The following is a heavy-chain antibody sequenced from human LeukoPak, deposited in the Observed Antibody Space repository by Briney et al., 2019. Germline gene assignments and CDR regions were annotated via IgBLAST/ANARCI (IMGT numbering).Heavy chain of an antibody. CDR2: ISWDGGST. V-gene: IGHV3-43D*03. CDR1: GFTFDDYA. D-gene: IGHD6-13*01. Sequence: PGGSLRLSCAASGFTFDDYAMHWVRQAPGKGLEWVSLISWDGGSTYYADSVKGRFTISRDNSKNSLYLQMNSLRAEDTALYYCARDARPLYSNYYYSEYFQKWGQGTLVTVSS. J-gene: IGHJ1*01. CDR3: ARDARPLYSNYYYSEYFQK.